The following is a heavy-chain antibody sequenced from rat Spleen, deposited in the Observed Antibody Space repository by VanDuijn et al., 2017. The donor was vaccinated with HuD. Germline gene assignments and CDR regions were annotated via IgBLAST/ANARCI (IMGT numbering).Heavy chain of an antibody. CDR3: TRSHPGVMDA. V-gene: IGHV2S12*01. J-gene: IGHJ4*01. D-gene: IGHD3-2*01. CDR1: GFSLISNG. CDR2: ISSGGST. Sequence: QVHLKESGPGLVQPSQTLSLTCTVSGFSLISNGVSWVRQPPGKGLEWIAAISSGGSTYYNSALKSRLSIRRDTSKSQVFLKISSLQTENTAMYFCTRSHPGVMDAWDQGASVTVSS.